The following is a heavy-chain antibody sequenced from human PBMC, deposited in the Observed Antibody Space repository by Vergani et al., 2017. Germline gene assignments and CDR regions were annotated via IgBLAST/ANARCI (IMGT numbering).Heavy chain of an antibody. V-gene: IGHV2-5*02. J-gene: IGHJ5*02. CDR2: IYWDDDK. D-gene: IGHD6-13*01. CDR1: GFSLSTSGVG. Sequence: QITLKESGPTLVKPTQTLTLTCTFSGFSLSTSGVGVGWIRQPPGQALEWLALIYWDDDKRYSPSLKSRLTITKDTSKNQVVLTMTNMDPVDTATYYCAHRRRAAAGAYNWFDPWGQGTLVTVSS. CDR3: AHRRRAAAGAYNWFDP.